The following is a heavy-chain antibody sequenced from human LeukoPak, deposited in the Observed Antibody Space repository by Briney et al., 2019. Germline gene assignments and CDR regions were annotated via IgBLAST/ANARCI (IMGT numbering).Heavy chain of an antibody. CDR3: SGGRDIRVAGSGGYFDY. CDR2: ISPGGDDE. CDR1: GFIFSDYH. V-gene: IGHV3-11*01. D-gene: IGHD6-19*01. J-gene: IGHJ4*02. Sequence: GGSLRLSCTASGFIFSDYHMSWIRQAPGKGLEWISYISPGGDDEYFADSVEGRFTISRDSAKNSLFLQMSRLTAEDTGVYYCSGGRDIRVAGSGGYFDYWGQGSLVTVSS.